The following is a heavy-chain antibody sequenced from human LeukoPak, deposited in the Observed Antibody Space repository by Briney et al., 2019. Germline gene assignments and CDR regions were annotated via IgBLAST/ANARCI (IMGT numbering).Heavy chain of an antibody. CDR1: GGSISSSSYY. D-gene: IGHD6-19*01. CDR3: ALWQWLVLWFDP. CDR2: INQSGSA. V-gene: IGHV4-39*07. J-gene: IGHJ5*02. Sequence: PSETLSLTCTVSGGSISSSSYYWGWIRQPPGKGLEWIGEINQSGSANYNPSLRSRVTMSVDMSKNQFSLKMTSVTAADTAIYYCALWQWLVLWFDPWGQGTLVTVSS.